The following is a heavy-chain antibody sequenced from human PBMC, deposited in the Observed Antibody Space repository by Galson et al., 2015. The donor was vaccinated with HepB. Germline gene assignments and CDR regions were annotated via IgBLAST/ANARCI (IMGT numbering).Heavy chain of an antibody. Sequence: SVKVSCKASGYTFTSYDINWVRQATGQGLEWMGWMNPNSGNTGYAQKFQGRVTMTRNTSISTAYMELSSLRSEDTTVYYCARRVRWLVTRGFDPWGQGTLVTVSS. CDR2: MNPNSGNT. D-gene: IGHD6-19*01. V-gene: IGHV1-8*01. CDR1: GYTFTSYD. CDR3: ARRVRWLVTRGFDP. J-gene: IGHJ5*02.